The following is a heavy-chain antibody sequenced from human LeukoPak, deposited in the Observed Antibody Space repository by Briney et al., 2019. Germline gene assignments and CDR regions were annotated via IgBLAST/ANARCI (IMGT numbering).Heavy chain of an antibody. V-gene: IGHV3-7*01. J-gene: IGHJ6*02. CDR2: IKQDGSEK. CDR3: ARDRWELLSNSYHYCGLDV. D-gene: IGHD2-15*01. CDR1: GFTVSSNY. Sequence: GGSLRLSCAASGFTVSSNYMSWVRQAPGKGLEWVANIKQDGSEKCYVDSVKGRFTISRDNAKNSLYLQMNSLRAEDAAVYYCARDRWELLSNSYHYCGLDVWGQGTTVTVSS.